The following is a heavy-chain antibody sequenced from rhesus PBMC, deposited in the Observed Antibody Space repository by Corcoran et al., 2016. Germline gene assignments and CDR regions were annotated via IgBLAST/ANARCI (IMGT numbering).Heavy chain of an antibody. CDR3: ARRGNFDAFDF. CDR1: GGSIYGYS. V-gene: IGHV4-81*01. CDR2: IDVNVAGT. Sequence: QLQLQESGPGLVKPSETLSLTCAVSGGSIYGYSWSWIRQPPGKGLEWIGDIDVNVAGTNYNPSLKSRVTISKDTSKKQVSLNLRSVSAADTSVYYCARRGNFDAFDFWGQGLRVTVSS. J-gene: IGHJ3*01.